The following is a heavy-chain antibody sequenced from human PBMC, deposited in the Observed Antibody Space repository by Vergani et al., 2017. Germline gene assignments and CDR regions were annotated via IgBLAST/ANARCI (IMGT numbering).Heavy chain of an antibody. CDR1: GASINNDFYY. D-gene: IGHD4-17*01. J-gene: IGHJ4*02. V-gene: IGHV4-61*02. CDR3: SRLDGDYYYGGFDS. Sequence: QVQLQESGPGLVKPSQTLSLTCTVSGASINNDFYYWHWIRQPAGKGLEWIGRIYVSGITDYNSSLQSRVSMSVDTSKNQFSLTLTSVTAADTATYYCSRLDGDYYYGGFDSWGRGILVSVSS. CDR2: IYVSGIT.